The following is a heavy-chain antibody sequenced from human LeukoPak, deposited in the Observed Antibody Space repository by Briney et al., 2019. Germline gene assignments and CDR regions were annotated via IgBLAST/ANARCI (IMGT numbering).Heavy chain of an antibody. Sequence: GGSLRLSCAASGFSFSSYAINWVRQAPGKGLEWISTISSSGVTTYYADSVKGRFTISRDNSKNSLYLQMNSLRAEDTAVYYCARDLRGYSYGLDYWGQGTLVTVSS. V-gene: IGHV3-23*01. J-gene: IGHJ4*02. CDR1: GFSFSSYA. D-gene: IGHD5-18*01. CDR3: ARDLRGYSYGLDY. CDR2: ISSSGVTT.